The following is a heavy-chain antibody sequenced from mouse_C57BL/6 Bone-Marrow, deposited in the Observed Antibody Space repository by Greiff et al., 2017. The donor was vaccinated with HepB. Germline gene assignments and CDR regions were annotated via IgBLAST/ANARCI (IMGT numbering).Heavy chain of an antibody. CDR1: GYSFTGYY. CDR2: INPSTGGT. D-gene: IGHD3-2*02. CDR3: ARQLRLRGYFDY. J-gene: IGHJ2*01. V-gene: IGHV1-42*01. Sequence: VQLQQSGPELVKPGASVKISCKASGYSFTGYYMNWVKQSPEKSLEWIGEINPSTGGTTYNQKFKAKATLTVDKSSSNAYMQLKSLTSEDSAVYYCARQLRLRGYFDYWGQGTTLTVSS.